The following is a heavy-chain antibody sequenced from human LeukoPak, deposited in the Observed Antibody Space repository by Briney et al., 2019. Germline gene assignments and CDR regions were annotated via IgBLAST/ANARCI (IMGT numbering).Heavy chain of an antibody. CDR1: GFTVSSTY. CDR3: ATISNPLFYFDS. Sequence: GGSLRLSCAASGFTVSSTYMSWVRQAPGKGLEWVSLIYTGGNTYYADSVKGRFTLSRDNSKNTVYLQMNSLRVEDTAMYYCATISNPLFYFDSWGQGTLVTVSS. CDR2: IYTGGNT. J-gene: IGHJ4*02. V-gene: IGHV3-66*01. D-gene: IGHD3-10*01.